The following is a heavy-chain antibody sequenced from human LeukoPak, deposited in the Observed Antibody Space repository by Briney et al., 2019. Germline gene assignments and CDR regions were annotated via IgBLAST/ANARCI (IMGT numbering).Heavy chain of an antibody. Sequence: KPSETLSLTCTVSGGSISSYYWSWIRQPPGKGLEWIGYIYYSGSTNYTPSLKSRVTISVDTSKNQFSLKLSSVTAADTAVYYCARASYTAMVKRYYYYGMDVWGQGTTVTVSS. CDR2: IYYSGST. D-gene: IGHD5-18*01. CDR1: GGSISSYY. V-gene: IGHV4-59*01. J-gene: IGHJ6*02. CDR3: ARASYTAMVKRYYYYGMDV.